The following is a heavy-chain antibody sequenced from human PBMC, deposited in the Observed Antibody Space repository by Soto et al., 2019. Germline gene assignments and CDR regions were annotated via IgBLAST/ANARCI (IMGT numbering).Heavy chain of an antibody. V-gene: IGHV3-7*02. Sequence: GGSLRLSCAASGFTFGNFWMSWVRHAPGRGLEWVANIKQDGGEKYYVGSVMGRFTISRDNARNSLYLQMNNLRAEDTAVYFCAASSSGYFNYWGQGTLVTVSS. D-gene: IGHD3-22*01. CDR1: GFTFGNFW. J-gene: IGHJ4*02. CDR3: AASSSGYFNY. CDR2: IKQDGGEK.